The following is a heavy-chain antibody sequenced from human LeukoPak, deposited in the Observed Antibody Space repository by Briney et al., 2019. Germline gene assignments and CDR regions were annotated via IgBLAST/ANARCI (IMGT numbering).Heavy chain of an antibody. CDR3: AKGDSSSSRFFDY. D-gene: IGHD6-6*01. CDR2: IWYDGSEK. Sequence: PGGSLRLSCAASGVTFSSYGMHWVRQSPGKGLEWVAVIWYDGSEKYYADSVKGRFTISRDNSKNTLYLQMNSLKAEDTALYYCAKGDSSSSRFFDYWGQGTLVTVSS. V-gene: IGHV3-33*06. CDR1: GVTFSSYG. J-gene: IGHJ4*02.